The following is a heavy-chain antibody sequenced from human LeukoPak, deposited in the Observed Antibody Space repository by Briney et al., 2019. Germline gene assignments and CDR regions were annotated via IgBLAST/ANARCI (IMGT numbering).Heavy chain of an antibody. J-gene: IGHJ4*02. D-gene: IGHD5-24*01. V-gene: IGHV4-59*08. CDR3: ARLDAAAGRYLQFFY. CDR1: GGSISNYY. CDR2: IHDSGST. Sequence: SETLSLTCTVSGGSISNYYWSWIRQSPEKGLEWIGYIHDSGSTNYNPSLKSRVTISVDMSKNQFSLKLSSVTAADTAVYYCARLDAAAGRYLQFFYWGQGTLVTVSS.